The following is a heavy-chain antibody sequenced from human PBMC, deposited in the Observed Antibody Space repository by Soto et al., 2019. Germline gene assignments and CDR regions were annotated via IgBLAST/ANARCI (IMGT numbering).Heavy chain of an antibody. CDR3: AKDISSYSGSYDI. CDR1: GFTFDDYA. J-gene: IGHJ3*02. V-gene: IGHV3-9*01. CDR2: ISWNSGSI. Sequence: EVQLVESGGGLVQPGRSLRLSCAASGFTFDDYAMHWVRQAPGKGLEWVSGISWNSGSIGYADSVKSRFTISRDNAKNSLYLQMNSLRAEDTALYYCAKDISSYSGSYDIWGQGTMVTVSS. D-gene: IGHD1-26*01.